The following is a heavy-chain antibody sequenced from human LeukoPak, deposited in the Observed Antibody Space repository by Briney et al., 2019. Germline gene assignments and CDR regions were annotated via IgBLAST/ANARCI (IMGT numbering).Heavy chain of an antibody. J-gene: IGHJ4*02. CDR1: GFTFDDYA. V-gene: IGHV3-9*01. Sequence: GRSLRLSRAASGFTFDDYAMHWVRQAPGKGLEWVSGISWNSGSIGYADSVKGRFTISRDNAKNSLYLQMNSLRAEDTALYYCAKGGYCSSTSCYFDYWGQGTLVTVSS. CDR3: AKGGYCSSTSCYFDY. CDR2: ISWNSGSI. D-gene: IGHD2-2*01.